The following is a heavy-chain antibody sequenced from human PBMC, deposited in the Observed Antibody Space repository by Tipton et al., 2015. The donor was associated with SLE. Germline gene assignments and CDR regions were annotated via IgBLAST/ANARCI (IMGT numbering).Heavy chain of an antibody. V-gene: IGHV3-30*18. J-gene: IGHJ6*02. Sequence: SLRLSCAASGFTFGSYGMHWVRQAAGKGLEWVATLSYDGSNQYYGDSVKGRFTISRDNSKNTLYLQMNSLRTEDTAVYYCAKDRIVVVPAATLRYYYGMDVWGQGTTVTVSS. D-gene: IGHD2-2*01. CDR1: GFTFGSYG. CDR2: LSYDGSNQ. CDR3: AKDRIVVVPAATLRYYYGMDV.